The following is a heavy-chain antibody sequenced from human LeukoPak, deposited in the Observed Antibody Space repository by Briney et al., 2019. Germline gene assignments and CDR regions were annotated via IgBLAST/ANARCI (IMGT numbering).Heavy chain of an antibody. CDR3: ARELHVERDDY. J-gene: IGHJ4*02. CDR1: GFVFTSYG. Sequence: ASVKVSCKASGFVFTSYGFTWVRQAPGQGLEWMGWISANDGKIHYSERHQGRVTMTTDTVTSTAYMELRSLRSDDTAVYYCARELHVERDDYWGQGTLVTVS. CDR2: ISANDGKI. D-gene: IGHD1-1*01. V-gene: IGHV1-18*01.